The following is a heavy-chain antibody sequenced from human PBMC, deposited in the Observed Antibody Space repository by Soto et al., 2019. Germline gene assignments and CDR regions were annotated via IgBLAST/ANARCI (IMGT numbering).Heavy chain of an antibody. CDR1: GGTFSSYT. V-gene: IGHV1-69*02. CDR3: ARSASSSLTYFDY. J-gene: IGHJ4*02. CDR2: IIPILGIA. D-gene: IGHD6-6*01. Sequence: QVQLVQSGAEVKKPGSSVKVSCKASGGTFSSYTISWVRQAPGQGLEWMGRIIPILGIANYAQKFQGRVTITADKSTSTAYMELSSLRSEDTAVYYCARSASSSLTYFDYWGQGTLVTVSS.